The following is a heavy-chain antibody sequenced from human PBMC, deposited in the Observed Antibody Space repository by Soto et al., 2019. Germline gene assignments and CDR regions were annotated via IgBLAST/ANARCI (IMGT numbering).Heavy chain of an antibody. Sequence: SETLSLTCAVYGGSFSGYYWSWIRQPPGKGLEWIGEINHSGSTNYNPSLKSRVTISVDTSKNQFSLKLSSVTAADTAVYYCARAGRITIFGVVIGNWFDPWGQGTQVTVSS. CDR1: GGSFSGYY. D-gene: IGHD3-3*01. CDR3: ARAGRITIFGVVIGNWFDP. V-gene: IGHV4-34*01. CDR2: INHSGST. J-gene: IGHJ5*02.